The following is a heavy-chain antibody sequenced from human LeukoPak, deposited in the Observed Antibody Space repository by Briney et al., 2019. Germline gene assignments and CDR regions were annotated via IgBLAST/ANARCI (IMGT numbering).Heavy chain of an antibody. CDR2: VEHDGTTK. CDR3: VTDLHGINWYVH. J-gene: IGHJ5*02. CDR1: GFTFSSLG. V-gene: IGHV3-30*02. D-gene: IGHD3-3*02. Sequence: PGGSLRLSCPASGFTFSSLGMHWVRQAPGKGLEWAAFVEHDGTTKYYADSVKGRFSISRDDSKNTLFLQMNSLRADDTSMYYCVTDLHGINWYVHWGQGTLVTVSS.